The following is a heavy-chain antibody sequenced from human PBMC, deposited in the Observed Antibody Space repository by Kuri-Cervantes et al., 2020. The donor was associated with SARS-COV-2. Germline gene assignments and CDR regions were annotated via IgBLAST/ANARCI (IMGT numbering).Heavy chain of an antibody. V-gene: IGHV4-31*03. D-gene: IGHD4-23*01. Sequence: SETLSLTCSVSGDSIRSGAYYCHWIRHRPGKGLEWIGNIYYNGVTYYNPSLKSRVTVSVDTSKNQFSLKLSSMTAADTAVYYCATDKPSYGGNGYLQLWGQGTLVTVSS. CDR2: IYYNGVT. CDR3: ATDKPSYGGNGYLQL. J-gene: IGHJ1*01. CDR1: GDSIRSGAYY.